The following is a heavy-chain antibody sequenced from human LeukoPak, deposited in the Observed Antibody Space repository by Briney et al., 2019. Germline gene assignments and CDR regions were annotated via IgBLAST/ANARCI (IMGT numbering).Heavy chain of an antibody. D-gene: IGHD2-15*01. Sequence: SETLSITCTGSGDSISNKYWSWIRQPPGKGLEWIRYIYYSGSTNYNPSLKSRVTILVDTSKNQFSLKLSSVTAADTAVYYCARGSGTYCTGGSCYPNWFDPWGQGTLVTVSS. J-gene: IGHJ5*02. CDR2: IYYSGST. CDR1: GDSISNKY. CDR3: ARGSGTYCTGGSCYPNWFDP. V-gene: IGHV4-59*12.